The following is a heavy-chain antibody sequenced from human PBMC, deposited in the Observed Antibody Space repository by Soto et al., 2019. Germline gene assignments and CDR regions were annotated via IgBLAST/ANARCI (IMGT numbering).Heavy chain of an antibody. CDR1: GGSISSYY. Sequence: QVQLQESGPGLVKPSETLSLTCTVSGGSISSYYWSWIRQPPGKGLEWIGYIYYSGSTNYNPSLKGRVTISVDTAKNQFSLKLSSVTAADTAVYYCARLNDMLTGVYCYGMDVWGQGTRVTVSS. V-gene: IGHV4-59*01. D-gene: IGHD3-9*01. J-gene: IGHJ6*02. CDR3: ARLNDMLTGVYCYGMDV. CDR2: IYYSGST.